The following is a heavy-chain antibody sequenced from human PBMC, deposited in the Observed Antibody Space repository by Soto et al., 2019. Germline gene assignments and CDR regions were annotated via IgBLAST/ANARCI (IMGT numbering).Heavy chain of an antibody. Sequence: VQLLESGGGLVQPGGSLRVSCAASGFTFSGYAVSWVRQAPGKGLEWVSALSASGGNTYYADSVKGRFTISRDNSKNTLYLQMNSLRAEDTAVYCCAKDQGQMPGYYFDYWGQGTLVTVSS. CDR2: LSASGGNT. CDR1: GFTFSGYA. D-gene: IGHD6-13*01. J-gene: IGHJ4*02. CDR3: AKDQGQMPGYYFDY. V-gene: IGHV3-23*01.